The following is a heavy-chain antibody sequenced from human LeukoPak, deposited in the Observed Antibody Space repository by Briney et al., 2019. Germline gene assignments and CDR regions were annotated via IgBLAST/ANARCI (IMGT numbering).Heavy chain of an antibody. D-gene: IGHD3-22*01. CDR2: ISSSSNTI. V-gene: IGHV3-48*04. CDR1: GFTFNSYS. J-gene: IGHJ4*02. Sequence: GGSLRLSCAASGFTFNSYSINWVRQAPGKGLEWVSYISSSSNTIYYADSVRGRFTISRDNAKKSLYLQMNSLRAEDTAVYYCAILPTRADYYDSSGSGYWGQGTLVTVSS. CDR3: AILPTRADYYDSSGSGY.